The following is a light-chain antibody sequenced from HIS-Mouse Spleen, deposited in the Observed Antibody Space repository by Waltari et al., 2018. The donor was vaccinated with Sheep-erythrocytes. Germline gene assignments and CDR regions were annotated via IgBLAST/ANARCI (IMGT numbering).Light chain of an antibody. V-gene: IGKV1-6*01. CDR3: LQDYNYPWT. Sequence: AIQMTQSPSSLSASVGDRVTITCRASQGLRNDFGWDQQKPGKAPKLLIYAASSLQSGVPSRFSGSGSGTDFTLTISSLQPEDFATYYCLQDYNYPWTFGQGTKVEIK. J-gene: IGKJ1*01. CDR2: AAS. CDR1: QGLRND.